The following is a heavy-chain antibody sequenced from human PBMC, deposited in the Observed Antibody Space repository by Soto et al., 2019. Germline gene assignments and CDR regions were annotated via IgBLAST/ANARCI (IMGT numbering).Heavy chain of an antibody. CDR1: GFTFSSYA. Sequence: GGSLRLSCAASGFTFSSYAMHWVRQAPGKGLEWVAVISYDGSNKYYADSVKGRFTISRDNSKNTLYLQMNSLRAEDTAVYYCAREGQGSSKPTNWFEPWGKGTLVTVAS. CDR3: AREGQGSSKPTNWFEP. V-gene: IGHV3-30-3*01. J-gene: IGHJ5*02. D-gene: IGHD6-13*01. CDR2: ISYDGSNK.